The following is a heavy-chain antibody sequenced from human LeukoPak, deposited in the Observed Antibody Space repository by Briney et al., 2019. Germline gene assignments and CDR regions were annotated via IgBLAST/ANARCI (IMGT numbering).Heavy chain of an antibody. D-gene: IGHD4-17*01. V-gene: IGHV4-61*02. CDR1: GGSISSGSYY. CDR2: IYTSGST. J-gene: IGHJ4*02. Sequence: SETLSLTCTVSGGSISSGSYYWSWIRQPAGKGLEWIGRIYTSGSTNYNPSLKSRVTISVDTSKNQFSLKLSSVTAADTAVYYCARDRNGDYDFDYWGQGTLVTASS. CDR3: ARDRNGDYDFDY.